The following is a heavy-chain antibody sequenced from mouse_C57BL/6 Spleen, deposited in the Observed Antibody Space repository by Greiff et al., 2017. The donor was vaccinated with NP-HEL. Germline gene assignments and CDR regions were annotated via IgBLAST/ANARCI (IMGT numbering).Heavy chain of an antibody. D-gene: IGHD2-1*01. CDR1: GYTFTSYW. Sequence: QVQLQQPGAELVMPGASVKLPCKASGYTFTSYWMHWVKQRPGQGLEWIGEIDPSDSYTNYNQKFKGKSTLTVDKSSSTAYMQLSSLTSEDSAVYYCARSGGNYVFAYWGQGTLVTVSA. CDR3: ARSGGNYVFAY. V-gene: IGHV1-69*01. CDR2: IDPSDSYT. J-gene: IGHJ3*01.